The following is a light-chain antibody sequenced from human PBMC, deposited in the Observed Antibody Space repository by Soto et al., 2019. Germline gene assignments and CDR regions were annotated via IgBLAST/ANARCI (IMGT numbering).Light chain of an antibody. CDR2: SNS. CDR3: AAWDDSLNGRAV. Sequence: QSALTQPPSASGTPGQRVTISCSGSDSNIGSNTVNWYQQVPGTAPKLLIYSNSQRPSGVPDRFSGSKSGTSASLAISGLQSEDEGDYCCAAWDDSLNGRAVFGGGTKVTVL. CDR1: DSNIGSNT. V-gene: IGLV1-44*01. J-gene: IGLJ3*02.